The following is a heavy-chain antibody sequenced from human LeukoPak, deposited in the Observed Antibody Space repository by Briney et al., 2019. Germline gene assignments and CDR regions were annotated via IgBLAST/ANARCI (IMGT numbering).Heavy chain of an antibody. CDR2: INSDGSSI. V-gene: IGHV3-74*01. Sequence: GGSLRLSCAASGFTFSSHWMHWVRQAPGKGLVWVSRINSDGSSISYADSVKGRFTISRDNAKNTLYLQMNSLRAEDTAVYYCARDGNYDSSGYHWGQGTLVTVSS. D-gene: IGHD3-22*01. CDR3: ARDGNYDSSGYH. J-gene: IGHJ4*02. CDR1: GFTFSSHW.